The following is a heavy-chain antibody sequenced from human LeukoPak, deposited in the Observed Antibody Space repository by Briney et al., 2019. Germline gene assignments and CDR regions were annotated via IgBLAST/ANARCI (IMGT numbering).Heavy chain of an antibody. V-gene: IGHV3-30*02. J-gene: IGHJ4*02. CDR2: IRYDGSNK. CDR1: GFTFSDYY. D-gene: IGHD2-15*01. Sequence: GGSLRLSCAASGFTFSDYYMSWIRQAPGKGLEWVAFIRYDGSNKYYADSVKGRFTISRDNSKNTLYLQMNSLRAEDTAVYYCAKASGYCSGGSCYIDYWGQGTLVTVSS. CDR3: AKASGYCSGGSCYIDY.